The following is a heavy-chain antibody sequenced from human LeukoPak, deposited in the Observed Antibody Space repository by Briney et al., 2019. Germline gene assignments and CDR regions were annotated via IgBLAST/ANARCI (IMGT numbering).Heavy chain of an antibody. V-gene: IGHV3-30*18. D-gene: IGHD2-8*01. CDR1: GFTFSSYG. Sequence: GRSLRLSCAASGFTFSSYGMHWVRQAPGKGLEWVAVISYDGSNKYYADSVKGRFIISRDNSKNTLYLQMNSLRAEDTAVYYCANGYCTNGVCYPYYYYYMDVWGKGTTVTVSS. CDR3: ANGYCTNGVCYPYYYYYMDV. CDR2: ISYDGSNK. J-gene: IGHJ6*03.